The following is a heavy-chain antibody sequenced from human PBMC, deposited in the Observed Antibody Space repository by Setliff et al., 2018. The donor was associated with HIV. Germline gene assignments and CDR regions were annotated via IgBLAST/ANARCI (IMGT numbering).Heavy chain of an antibody. V-gene: IGHV1-46*01. CDR1: GYSFTQYA. CDR2: IFVGDSTT. CDR3: AREGPKTYYFDY. Sequence: ASVKVSCKASGYSFTQYAMHWVRQAPGQGLEWMGKIFVGDSTTHYAQKFQGRVTLTSDTSTNTVYMELSSLRSEDTAVYYCAREGPKTYYFDYWGQGTLVTVSS. J-gene: IGHJ4*02.